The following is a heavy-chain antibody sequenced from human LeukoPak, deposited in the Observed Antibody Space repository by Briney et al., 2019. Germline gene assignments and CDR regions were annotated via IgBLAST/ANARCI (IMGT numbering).Heavy chain of an antibody. CDR1: GYIFTNHA. V-gene: IGHV1-46*01. J-gene: IGHJ4*02. D-gene: IGHD6-19*01. CDR3: ARQGAYSSAIGMGY. CDR2: INPSGGGT. Sequence: ASVKVSCKASGYIFTNHAMHWVRQAPGQGLEWMGMINPSGGGTSYAQKFQGRVTMTRDTSTRTVYMEVSSLKPEDTAVYYCARQGAYSSAIGMGYWGQGTLVTVSS.